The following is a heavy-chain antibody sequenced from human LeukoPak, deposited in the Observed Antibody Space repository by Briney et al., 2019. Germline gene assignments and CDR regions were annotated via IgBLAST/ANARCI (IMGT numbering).Heavy chain of an antibody. CDR3: ARGNYYGSGEFDY. CDR1: GFPHRTYD. Sequence: GGSLTLSCAPSGFPHRTYDMHGVRQATGKGLAGGSAIGNAGDTNYPGSVKDRFTISRENPKNSLYLQMNSLRAGDTAVYYCARGNYYGSGEFDYWGQGTLVIVSS. V-gene: IGHV3-13*01. CDR2: IGNAGDT. D-gene: IGHD3-10*01. J-gene: IGHJ4*02.